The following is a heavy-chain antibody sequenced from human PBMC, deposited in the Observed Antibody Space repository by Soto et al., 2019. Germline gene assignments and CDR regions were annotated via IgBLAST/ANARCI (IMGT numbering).Heavy chain of an antibody. D-gene: IGHD3-3*01. J-gene: IGHJ6*03. CDR2: MNPNSGNT. CDR1: GYTFTSYG. Sequence: ASVKVSCKASGYTFTSYGINWVRQATGQGLEWMGWMNPNSGNTGYAQKFQGRVTMTRNTSISTAYMELSSLRSEDTAVYYCERGSTEYYDFWSGYYGGYYYYYMDVWGKGTTVTVSS. CDR3: ERGSTEYYDFWSGYYGGYYYYYMDV. V-gene: IGHV1-8*01.